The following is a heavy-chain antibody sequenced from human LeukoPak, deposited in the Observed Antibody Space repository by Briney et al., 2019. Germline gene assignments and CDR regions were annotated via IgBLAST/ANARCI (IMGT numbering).Heavy chain of an antibody. CDR3: AKGNAYSDYYMDV. CDR2: ISWDGVST. CDR1: GFTFDDYS. V-gene: IGHV3-43*01. Sequence: GGSLRLSCAASGFTFDDYSIHWVRQAPGKGLEWVSFISWDGVSTYYADSVKGRFTISRDNSKNSLYLQMNSLRTEDTALYYCAKGNAYSDYYMDVWGKGTTVTVSS. J-gene: IGHJ6*03. D-gene: IGHD1-1*01.